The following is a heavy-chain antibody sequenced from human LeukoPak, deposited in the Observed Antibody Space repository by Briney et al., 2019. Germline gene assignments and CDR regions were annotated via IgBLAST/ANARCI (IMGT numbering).Heavy chain of an antibody. V-gene: IGHV1-2*06. CDR2: INPNSGGT. CDR3: VRDRGGYCSRANCRAGWFDP. J-gene: IGHJ5*02. Sequence: ASVEVSCKGSEYTFTGYYTHWVRQAPGQGLEWMGRINPNSGGTDFAQKFQGRVTMTRDTSISTAYMELSRLRSDDTAVYYCVRDRGGYCSRANCRAGWFDPWGQGTLVTVSS. D-gene: IGHD2-2*01. CDR1: EYTFTGYY.